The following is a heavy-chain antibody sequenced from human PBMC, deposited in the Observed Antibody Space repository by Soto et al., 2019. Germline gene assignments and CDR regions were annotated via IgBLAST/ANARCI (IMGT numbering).Heavy chain of an antibody. CDR1: GYTFTSYD. CDR2: MNPNSGNT. J-gene: IGHJ3*02. Sequence: ASVKVSCKASGYTFTSYDINWVRQATGQGLEWMGWMNPNSGNTGYAQKFQGRVTMTRNTSISTAYMELSSLRSEDTAVYYCARVRGVVAVAVDAFDIWGQGTMVTVS. V-gene: IGHV1-8*01. CDR3: ARVRGVVAVAVDAFDI. D-gene: IGHD6-19*01.